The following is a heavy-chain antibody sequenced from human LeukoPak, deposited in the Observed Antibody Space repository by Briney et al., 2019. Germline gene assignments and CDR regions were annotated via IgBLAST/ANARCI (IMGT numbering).Heavy chain of an antibody. CDR2: LHPSGST. CDR1: GGSISLYY. CDR3: ATMFGASSDFDH. Sequence: SETLSLTCTLSGGSISLYYWNWIRQPAGKGLELIGFLHPSGSTPSHPSLESRVTMSLDTSNNPFSLTLTSVTAADTAAYYCATMFGASSDFDHWGQGSLVTVSS. J-gene: IGHJ4*02. V-gene: IGHV4-4*07. D-gene: IGHD3-10*02.